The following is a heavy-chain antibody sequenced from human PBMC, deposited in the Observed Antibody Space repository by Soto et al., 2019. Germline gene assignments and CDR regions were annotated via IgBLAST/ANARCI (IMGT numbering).Heavy chain of an antibody. D-gene: IGHD3-22*01. V-gene: IGHV4-59*01. CDR1: GDAISTFS. CDR2: VYYTGST. J-gene: IGHJ4*02. CDR3: ARGRTFRNYADDSRDSFYFFDY. Sequence: SETLSLTCSVSGDAISTFSWGWMRQSPGKELEWIGYVYYTGSTNYNPSLKSRVTISVNRSKNQFSLKLTSANAADTAVYYCARGRTFRNYADDSRDSFYFFDYWGQGTQVTVSS.